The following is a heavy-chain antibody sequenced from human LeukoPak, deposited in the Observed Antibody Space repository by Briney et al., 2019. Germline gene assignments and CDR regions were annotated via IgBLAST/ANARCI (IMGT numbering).Heavy chain of an antibody. J-gene: IGHJ4*02. CDR3: ARDRYGDGFAHLDY. D-gene: IGHD5-24*01. Sequence: ASVKVSCKASVYTFTSYAIHWVRQAPGQGLEWMRWITPSGGTNYPQKFQGRVAITWDTSITTAYMDLSRLTSDDTAVYYCARDRYGDGFAHLDYWGQGALVTVSS. V-gene: IGHV1-2*02. CDR2: ITPSGGT. CDR1: VYTFTSYA.